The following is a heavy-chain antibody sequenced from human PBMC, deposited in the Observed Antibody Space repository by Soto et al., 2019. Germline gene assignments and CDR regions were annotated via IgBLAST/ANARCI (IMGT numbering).Heavy chain of an antibody. J-gene: IGHJ6*03. CDR1: GGTFSSYT. V-gene: IGHV1-69*02. CDR3: ARGRWGYCSSTSCYYYYYMDV. D-gene: IGHD2-2*01. Sequence: QVQLVQSGAEVKKPGSSVKVSCKASGGTFSSYTISWVRQAPGQGLKWMGRIIPILGIANYAQKFQGRVTITADKSTSTAYMELSSLRSEDTAVYYCARGRWGYCSSTSCYYYYYMDVWGKGTTVTVSS. CDR2: IIPILGIA.